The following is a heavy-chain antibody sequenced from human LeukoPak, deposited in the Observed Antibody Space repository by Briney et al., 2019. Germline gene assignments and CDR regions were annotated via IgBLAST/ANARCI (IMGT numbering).Heavy chain of an antibody. J-gene: IGHJ6*03. CDR1: GFTFSRYT. CDR3: AKDKTDFGDYSYMDV. D-gene: IGHD4-17*01. Sequence: GGSLRLSCAASGFTFSRYTVHWVRQAPGKGLEWVAFIRYDGSNKYCADSVKGRFTVSRDNSKNTLYLQMNSLRAEDTAVYYCAKDKTDFGDYSYMDVWGKGTTVTVSS. CDR2: IRYDGSNK. V-gene: IGHV3-30*02.